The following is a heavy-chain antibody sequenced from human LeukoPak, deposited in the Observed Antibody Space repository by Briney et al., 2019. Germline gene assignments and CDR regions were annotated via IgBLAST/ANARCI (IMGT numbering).Heavy chain of an antibody. Sequence: PGGSLRLSCAVSGFTFSDYDTSWIRQPPGKGLEWVSYISSSGSTIYYADSVKGRFTISRDNAKNSLYLQMNSLRAEDTAVYYCARDAYSTSSLDYWGRGTLVTVSS. D-gene: IGHD6-6*01. CDR2: ISSSGSTI. CDR1: GFTFSDYD. J-gene: IGHJ4*02. CDR3: ARDAYSTSSLDY. V-gene: IGHV3-11*04.